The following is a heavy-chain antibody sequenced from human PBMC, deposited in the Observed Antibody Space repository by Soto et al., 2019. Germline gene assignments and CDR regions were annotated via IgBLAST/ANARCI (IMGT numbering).Heavy chain of an antibody. D-gene: IGHD6-13*01. J-gene: IGHJ4*02. CDR3: ARDLDSSSWYYYFDY. Sequence: HPGGSLRLSCAASGFTFSSYSMDWVRQAPGKGLEWVSYITSSSSTIYYADSVKGRFTISRDNAKNSLYLQMNSPRAEDTAVYYCARDLDSSSWYYYFDYWGQGTLVTVSS. CDR1: GFTFSSYS. CDR2: ITSSSSTI. V-gene: IGHV3-48*01.